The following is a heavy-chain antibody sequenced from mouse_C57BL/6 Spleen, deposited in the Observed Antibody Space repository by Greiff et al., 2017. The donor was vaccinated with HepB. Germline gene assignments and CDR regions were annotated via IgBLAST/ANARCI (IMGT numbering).Heavy chain of an antibody. J-gene: IGHJ4*01. Sequence: EVQLQQSGPELVKPGASVKISCKASGYTFTDYYMNWVKQSHGKSLEWIGDINPNNGGTSYNQKFKGKATLTVDKSSSTAYMELRSLTSEDSAVYYCGRGGYYSNYFYAMDYWGQGTSVTVSS. CDR3: GRGGYYSNYFYAMDY. CDR1: GYTFTDYY. D-gene: IGHD2-5*01. V-gene: IGHV1-26*01. CDR2: INPNNGGT.